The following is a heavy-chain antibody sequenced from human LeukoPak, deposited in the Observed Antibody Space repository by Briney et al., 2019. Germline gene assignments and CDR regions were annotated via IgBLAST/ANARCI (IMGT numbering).Heavy chain of an antibody. CDR2: ISYDGSNK. D-gene: IGHD6-13*01. CDR3: AKGRIAAAGQPFDY. J-gene: IGHJ4*02. V-gene: IGHV3-30*18. CDR1: GFTFSSYG. Sequence: GGSLRLSCAASGFTFSSYGMHWVRQAPGKGLEWVAVISYDGSNKYYADSVKGRFTISRDNSKNTLYLQMNSLRAEDTAVYYCAKGRIAAAGQPFDYWGQGTLVTVSS.